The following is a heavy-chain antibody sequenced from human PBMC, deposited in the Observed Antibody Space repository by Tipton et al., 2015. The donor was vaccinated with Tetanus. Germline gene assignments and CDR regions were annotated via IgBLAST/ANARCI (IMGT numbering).Heavy chain of an antibody. CDR3: ARLILGRSKEVAGSRYYYYYGLEA. D-gene: IGHD6-19*01. CDR1: GVSLTDYY. V-gene: IGHV4-34*01. J-gene: IGHJ6*02. Sequence: LRLSCTVSGVSLTDYYWTWIRQPPGKGLEWIGEINHSGSAKYIPSLKSRATISVDTSKNQFSLNLSSVTAADTAVYYCARLILGRSKEVAGSRYYYYYGLEAWGQGTTVTVTS. CDR2: INHSGSA.